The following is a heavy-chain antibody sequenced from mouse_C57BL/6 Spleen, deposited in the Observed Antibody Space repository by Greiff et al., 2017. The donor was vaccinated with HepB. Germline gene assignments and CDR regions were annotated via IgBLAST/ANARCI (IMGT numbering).Heavy chain of an antibody. Sequence: VQLQQSGPGLVKPSQSLSLTCSVTGYSITSGYYWNWIRQFPGNKLEWMGYISYDGSNNYNPSLKNRISITRDTSKNQFFLKLNSVTTEDTATYYCAKIYYDYDGFAYWGQGTLVTVSA. CDR1: GYSITSGYY. D-gene: IGHD2-4*01. CDR2: ISYDGSN. V-gene: IGHV3-6*01. J-gene: IGHJ3*01. CDR3: AKIYYDYDGFAY.